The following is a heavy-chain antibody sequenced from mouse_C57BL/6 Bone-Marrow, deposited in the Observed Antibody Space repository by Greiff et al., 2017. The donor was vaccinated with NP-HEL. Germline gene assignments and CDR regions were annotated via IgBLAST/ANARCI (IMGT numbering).Heavy chain of an antibody. V-gene: IGHV5-4*01. J-gene: IGHJ3*01. CDR3: AREERNAWFAD. Sequence: DVQLVESGGGLVKPGGSLKLSCAASGFTFSSYAMSWVRQTPEKRLEWVATISDGGSYTYYPDNVKGRFTISRDNAKNNLYLQMSHLKSEDTAMYYCAREERNAWFADWGQGTLVTVSA. CDR1: GFTFSSYA. CDR2: ISDGGSYT.